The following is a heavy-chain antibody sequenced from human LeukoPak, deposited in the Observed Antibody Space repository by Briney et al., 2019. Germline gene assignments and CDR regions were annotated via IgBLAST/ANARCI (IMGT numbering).Heavy chain of an antibody. J-gene: IGHJ4*02. CDR2: IYYSGST. Sequence: PSETLSLTCTVSGGSISSTNYYWGWIRQPPGEGLEWFGTIYYSGSTYYNPSLNSRLTISVDTSKNQYSLKLSSMTAADTAVYYCARESPSRGYYNIDYWGQGTLVTVSS. CDR1: GGSISSTNYY. V-gene: IGHV4-39*02. CDR3: ARESPSRGYYNIDY. D-gene: IGHD3-22*01.